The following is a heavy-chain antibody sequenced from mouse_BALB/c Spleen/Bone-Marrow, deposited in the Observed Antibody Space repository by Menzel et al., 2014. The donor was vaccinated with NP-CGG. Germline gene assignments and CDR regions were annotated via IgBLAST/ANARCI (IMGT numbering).Heavy chain of an antibody. Sequence: EVQLQQSGPELVKPGASVKMSCKASGYTFTSYVMHWVKQKPGQGLEWIGYINPYNDGTKYNEKFKGKATPTSDKSSSTAYMEHSSLTSEYSAVYQCARSRSPYAMDHWSQGPSVTVPS. V-gene: IGHV1-14*01. J-gene: IGHJ4*01. CDR1: GYTFTSYV. CDR3: ARSRSPYAMDH. CDR2: INPYNDGT.